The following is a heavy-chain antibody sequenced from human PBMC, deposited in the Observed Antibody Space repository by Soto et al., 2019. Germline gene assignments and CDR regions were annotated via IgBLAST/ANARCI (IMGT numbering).Heavy chain of an antibody. J-gene: IGHJ4*02. V-gene: IGHV4-39*01. CDR1: GGSIDRSNYY. Sequence: QLQLQESGPGLVKPSETLSLTCTVSGGSIDRSNYYWDWIRQPPGKGLEWIGTTYYNGNAYYNPSLKSRVTMSVDTSKNQFSLKLISVTDADTAVYYCARHFVAVVIKGWGYWGQGTLVTVSS. CDR2: TYYNGNA. CDR3: ARHFVAVVIKGWGY. D-gene: IGHD3-22*01.